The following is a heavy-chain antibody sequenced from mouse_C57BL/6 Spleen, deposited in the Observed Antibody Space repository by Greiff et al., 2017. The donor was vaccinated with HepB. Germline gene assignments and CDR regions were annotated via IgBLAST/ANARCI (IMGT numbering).Heavy chain of an antibody. D-gene: IGHD4-1*01. Sequence: EVQGVESGPELVKPGASVKISCKASGYSFTGYYMNWVKQSPEKSLEWIGEINPSTGGTTYNQKFKAKATLTVDKSSSTAYMQLKSLTSEDSAVYYCARWGTGPFAYWGQGTLVTVSA. CDR2: INPSTGGT. V-gene: IGHV1-42*01. CDR1: GYSFTGYY. J-gene: IGHJ3*01. CDR3: ARWGTGPFAY.